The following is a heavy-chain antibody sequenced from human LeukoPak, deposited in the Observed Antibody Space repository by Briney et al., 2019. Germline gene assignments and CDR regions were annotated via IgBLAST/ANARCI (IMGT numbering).Heavy chain of an antibody. J-gene: IGHJ4*02. CDR2: IIPIFGIA. V-gene: IGHV1-69*04. CDR3: AKEPPHGNPWFGEPHFDY. Sequence: SVKVSCKASGGTFSSYAISWVRQAPGQGLKWMGRIIPIFGIANYAQKFQGRVTITADKSTSTAYMELSSLRSEDTAVYYCAKEPPHGNPWFGEPHFDYWGQGTLVTVSS. D-gene: IGHD3-10*01. CDR1: GGTFSSYA.